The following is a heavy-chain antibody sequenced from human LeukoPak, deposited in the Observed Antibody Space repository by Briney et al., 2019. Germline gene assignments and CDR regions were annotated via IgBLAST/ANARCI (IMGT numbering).Heavy chain of an antibody. V-gene: IGHV4-59*11. CDR1: GDSISSHY. CDR2: IYYSGST. J-gene: IGHJ4*02. CDR3: ARDGYDFWSGYHSFDY. Sequence: SETLSLTCTVSGDSISSHYWSWIRQPPGKGLEWSGYIYYSGSTNYNPSLKSRVTISVDTSKNQFSLKLSSVTAADTAVYYCARDGYDFWSGYHSFDYWGQGTLVTVSS. D-gene: IGHD3-3*01.